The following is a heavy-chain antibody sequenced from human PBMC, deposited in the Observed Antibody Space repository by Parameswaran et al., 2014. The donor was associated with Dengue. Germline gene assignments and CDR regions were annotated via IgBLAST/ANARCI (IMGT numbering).Heavy chain of an antibody. CDR2: IYSGGST. Sequence: RWIRQPPGKGLEWVSVIYSGGSTYYADSVKGRFTISRDNSKNTLYLQMNSLRAEDTAVYYCARTMVSRYWGQGTLVTASS. J-gene: IGHJ4*02. CDR3: ARTMVSRY. V-gene: IGHV3-66*02. D-gene: IGHD3-10*01.